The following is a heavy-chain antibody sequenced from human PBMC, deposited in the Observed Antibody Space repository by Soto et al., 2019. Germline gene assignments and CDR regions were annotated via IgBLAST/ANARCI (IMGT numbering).Heavy chain of an antibody. J-gene: IGHJ4*02. D-gene: IGHD3-10*01. CDR2: IKQDGSEK. V-gene: IGHV3-7*01. Sequence: GGSLRLSCAASGLTFSSYWMSWVRQAPGKGLEWVANIKQDGSEKYYVDSVKGRFTISRDNAKNSLYLQMNSLRAEDTAVYYCARDWEYYYGSGSSNDYWGQGTLVTVSS. CDR3: ARDWEYYYGSGSSNDY. CDR1: GLTFSSYW.